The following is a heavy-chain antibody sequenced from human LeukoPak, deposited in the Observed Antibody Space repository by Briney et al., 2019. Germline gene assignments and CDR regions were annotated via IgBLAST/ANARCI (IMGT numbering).Heavy chain of an antibody. CDR3: AELGITMIGGV. J-gene: IGHJ6*04. CDR2: ISSSGSTI. Sequence: GGSLRLSCAASGFTFSTYGMTWVRQAPGKGLEWVSYISSSGSTIYYADSVKGRFTISRDNAKNSLYLQMNSLRAEDTAVYYCAELGITMIGGVWGKGTTVTISS. V-gene: IGHV3-48*04. D-gene: IGHD3-10*02. CDR1: GFTFSTYG.